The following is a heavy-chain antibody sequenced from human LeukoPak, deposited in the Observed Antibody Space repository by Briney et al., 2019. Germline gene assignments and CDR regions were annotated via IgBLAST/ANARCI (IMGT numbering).Heavy chain of an antibody. CDR1: GFTFDDYG. CDR3: ARANQGLFDY. D-gene: IGHD1-14*01. J-gene: IGHJ4*02. V-gene: IGHV3-43D*04. CDR2: ISWDGDNT. Sequence: GGSLRLSCAASGFTFDDYGMRWVRQAPGKGLEWVSLISWDGDNTYYADSVKGRFTISRDNSKNTLYLQMNSLRAEDTAVYYCARANQGLFDYWGQGTLVTVSS.